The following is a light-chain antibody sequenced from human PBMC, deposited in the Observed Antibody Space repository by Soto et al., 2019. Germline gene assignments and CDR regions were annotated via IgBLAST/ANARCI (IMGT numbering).Light chain of an antibody. CDR1: QGISSS. Sequence: IQLTQSPSSLSASVGDRVTITCRASQGISSSLAWYQQQPGKAPKLLIYAASTLQSGVPSRFSGSGSGTDFTLTISSLQPEDFATYFCQQLNTFPPFFTFGPGTKVDIK. J-gene: IGKJ3*01. V-gene: IGKV1-9*01. CDR2: AAS. CDR3: QQLNTFPPFFT.